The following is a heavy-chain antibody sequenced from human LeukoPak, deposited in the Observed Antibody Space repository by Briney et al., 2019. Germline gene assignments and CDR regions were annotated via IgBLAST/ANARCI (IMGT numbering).Heavy chain of an antibody. V-gene: IGHV1-69*05. CDR3: ARDYNFDSSPYDDGLDI. CDR2: IIPVFHTA. D-gene: IGHD3-22*01. J-gene: IGHJ3*02. Sequence: SVKVSCKTSGESFSSHGISWVRQAPGQGLEWMGGIIPVFHTAKYAQNFQDRLTITTDESTDTVYMELSSLRSEDTAVYYCARDYNFDSSPYDDGLDIWGQGRMVTVSS. CDR1: GESFSSHG.